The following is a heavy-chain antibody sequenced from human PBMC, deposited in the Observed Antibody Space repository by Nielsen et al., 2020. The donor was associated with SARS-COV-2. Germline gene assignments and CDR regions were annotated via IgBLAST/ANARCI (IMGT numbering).Heavy chain of an antibody. J-gene: IGHJ5*02. CDR1: GYTFTSYD. CDR3: ARQYGDYVANWFDP. D-gene: IGHD4-17*01. V-gene: IGHV1-8*01. Sequence: ASVKVSCKASGYTFTSYDINWVRQATGQGLEWMGWMNPNSGNTGYAQKFQGRVTMTRNTSISTAYMELSSLRSEDTAVYYCARQYGDYVANWFDPWGQGTLVTVSS. CDR2: MNPNSGNT.